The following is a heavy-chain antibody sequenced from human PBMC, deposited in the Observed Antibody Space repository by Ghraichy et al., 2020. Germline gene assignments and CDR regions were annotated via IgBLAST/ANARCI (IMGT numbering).Heavy chain of an antibody. V-gene: IGHV4-59*08. CDR2: IYYSGST. Sequence: SETLSLTCTVSGGSISSYYWSWIRQPPGKGLEWIGYIYYSGSTNYNPSLKSRVTISVDTSKNQFSLKLSSVTAADTAVYYCARHEFTDDFWSGYYTMVYWGQGTLVTVSS. CDR1: GGSISSYY. J-gene: IGHJ4*02. D-gene: IGHD3-3*01. CDR3: ARHEFTDDFWSGYYTMVY.